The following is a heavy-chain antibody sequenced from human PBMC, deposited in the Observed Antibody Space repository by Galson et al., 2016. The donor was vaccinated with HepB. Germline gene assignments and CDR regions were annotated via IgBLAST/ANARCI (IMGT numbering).Heavy chain of an antibody. CDR2: ISYDGSDK. CDR3: SKDPRYSVYYGYY. Sequence: SLRLSCAASGFTFSTFGMHWVRQAPGKGLEWVAIISYDGSDKSYAESVRGRFTISRDNSNKTLYLQVSSLRAEDTALYYCSKDPRYSVYYGYYWGQGTLVTVSS. D-gene: IGHD5/OR15-5a*01. CDR1: GFTFSTFG. J-gene: IGHJ4*02. V-gene: IGHV3-30*18.